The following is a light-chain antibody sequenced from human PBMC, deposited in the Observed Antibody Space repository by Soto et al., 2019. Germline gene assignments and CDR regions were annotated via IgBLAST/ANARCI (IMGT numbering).Light chain of an antibody. Sequence: QSALTQPASVSGSPGQSITISCTGTSSDIDVYDLVSWYRQYPGKAPKLMIYGVSKRPSGVSDRFSGSKSGNTASLTISGLQAEDEADYYCSSYTSSSTLVFGTGTKVTVL. CDR2: GVS. CDR3: SSYTSSSTLV. J-gene: IGLJ1*01. V-gene: IGLV2-14*02. CDR1: SSDIDVYDL.